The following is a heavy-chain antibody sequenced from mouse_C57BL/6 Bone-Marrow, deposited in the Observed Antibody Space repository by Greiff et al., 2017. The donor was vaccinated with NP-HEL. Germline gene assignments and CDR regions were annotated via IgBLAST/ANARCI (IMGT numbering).Heavy chain of an antibody. V-gene: IGHV5-6*02. D-gene: IGHD1-1*01. CDR1: GFTFSSYG. CDR3: AGASFYDCGGSYPFAY. Sequence: DVMLVESGGDLVKPGGSLKLSCAASGFTFSSYGMSWVRQTPDKRLEWVATISSGGSYTNYPDSVKGRFTMPRDNAKNTLYLQLSSLTSEDTAMYYCAGASFYDCGGSYPFAYWGRGTLVTVTA. J-gene: IGHJ3*01. CDR2: ISSGGSYT.